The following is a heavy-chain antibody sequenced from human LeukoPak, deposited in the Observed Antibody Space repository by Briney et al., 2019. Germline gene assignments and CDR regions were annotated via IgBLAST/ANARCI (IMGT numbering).Heavy chain of an antibody. J-gene: IGHJ4*02. CDR1: GFTFSSYG. D-gene: IGHD5-12*01. CDR2: ISGSGGST. CDR3: ARDGRYSGYGDY. V-gene: IGHV3-23*01. Sequence: GGSLRLSCAASGFTFSSYGMSWVRQAPGKGLEWVSAISGSGGSTYYADSVKGRFTISRDNSKNTLYLQMNSLRAEDTAVYYCARDGRYSGYGDYWGQGTLVTVSS.